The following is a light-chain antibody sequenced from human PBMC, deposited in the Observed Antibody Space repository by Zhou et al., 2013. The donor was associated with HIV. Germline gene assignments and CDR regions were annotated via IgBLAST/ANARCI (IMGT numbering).Light chain of an antibody. CDR1: QGISSY. Sequence: DIQLTQSPSFLSASVGDRVTITCRASQGISSYLAWYQQKPGKAPKLLIYAASTLQSGVPSRFSGSGSGTEFTLTISSLQPEDFATYYCQQYYSTPYTFGQGTKLDIK. CDR2: AAS. V-gene: IGKV1-9*01. CDR3: QQYYSTPYT. J-gene: IGKJ2*01.